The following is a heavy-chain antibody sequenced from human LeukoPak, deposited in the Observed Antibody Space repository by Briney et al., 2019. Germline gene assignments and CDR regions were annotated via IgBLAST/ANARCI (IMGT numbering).Heavy chain of an antibody. J-gene: IGHJ1*01. CDR3: ARDENAYCSGGSCSYFQH. CDR2: ISSSSSYI. CDR1: GFTFSSYS. V-gene: IGHV3-21*01. D-gene: IGHD2-15*01. Sequence: GRSLRLSCAASGFTFSSYSMNWVRQAPGKGLEWVSSISSSSSYIYYADSVRGRFTISRDNARNSLYLQMNSLRGEDTAVYYCARDENAYCSGGSCSYFQHWGQGTLVTVSS.